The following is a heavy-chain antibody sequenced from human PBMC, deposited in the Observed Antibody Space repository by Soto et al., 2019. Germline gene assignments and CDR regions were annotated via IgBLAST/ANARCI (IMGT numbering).Heavy chain of an antibody. D-gene: IGHD2-15*01. CDR3: AKVSISKSSAVTFDS. J-gene: IGHJ4*02. CDR2: VSYDAGYK. Sequence: ESGGGMVQPGRSLRLSCTVSGFTFSTYDMHWVRQAPGKGLEWVAVVSYDAGYKNYADSVKGRFTISRHNSKNTLYLQINGLRPEDTAVYYCAKVSISKSSAVTFDSWGQGTLVTVSS. V-gene: IGHV3-30*18. CDR1: GFTFSTYD.